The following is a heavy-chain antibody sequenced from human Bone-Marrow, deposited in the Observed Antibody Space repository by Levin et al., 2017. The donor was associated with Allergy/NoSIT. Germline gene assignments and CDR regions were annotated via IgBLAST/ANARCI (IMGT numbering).Heavy chain of an antibody. Sequence: GESLKISCKGSGYSFTSYWISWVRQVPGKGLEWMGRIDPSDSYDNYSPSFQGHVTISADKSISTAYLQGSSLKASDTAMYYCARRGGSGAGVANNWFDPWGQGTLVTVSS. CDR1: GYSFTSYW. D-gene: IGHD2-15*01. CDR3: ARRGGSGAGVANNWFDP. CDR2: IDPSDSYD. V-gene: IGHV5-10-1*01. J-gene: IGHJ5*02.